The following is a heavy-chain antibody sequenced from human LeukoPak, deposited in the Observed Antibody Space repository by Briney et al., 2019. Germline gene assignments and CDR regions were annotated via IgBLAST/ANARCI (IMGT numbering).Heavy chain of an antibody. CDR3: ARGTRDYYFDY. CDR2: IIPIFGTA. CDR1: GYTFTSYY. J-gene: IGHJ4*02. D-gene: IGHD1-1*01. Sequence: ASMKVSCKASGYTFTSYYMHWVRQAPGQGLEWMGGIIPIFGTANYAQKFQCRVTITADESTSTAYMELSSLRSEDTAVYYCARGTRDYYFDYWGQGTLVTVSS. V-gene: IGHV1-69*13.